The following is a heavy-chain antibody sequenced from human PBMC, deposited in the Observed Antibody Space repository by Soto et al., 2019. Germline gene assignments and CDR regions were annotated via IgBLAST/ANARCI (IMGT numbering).Heavy chain of an antibody. CDR2: MNRDGTEK. V-gene: IGHV3-7*05. Sequence: EELLVESGGGLVQPGGSLRLSCAASGFTFSSYWMSWVRQTPGKGLEWVANMNRDGTEKYYVDSVAGRFTISRDNARNALYLQMNNLRVDDTVVYYCARDPNSGYDRGRNYWGQGTLVSVSS. J-gene: IGHJ4*02. D-gene: IGHD5-12*01. CDR1: GFTFSSYW. CDR3: ARDPNSGYDRGRNY.